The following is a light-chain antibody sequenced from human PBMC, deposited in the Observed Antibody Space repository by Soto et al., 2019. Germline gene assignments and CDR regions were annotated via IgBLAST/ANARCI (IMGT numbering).Light chain of an antibody. Sequence: QSVLTQPPSASGTPGQRVTISCSGTSSNIGSKTVNWYQQLPGTAPKLLIYTNSQRPSGVPDRFSGSKSGTSASLAISGLQSADEADYYCAAWYDSLKGWVFGGGTKLTVL. CDR1: SSNIGSKT. CDR3: AAWYDSLKGWV. V-gene: IGLV1-44*01. CDR2: TNS. J-gene: IGLJ3*02.